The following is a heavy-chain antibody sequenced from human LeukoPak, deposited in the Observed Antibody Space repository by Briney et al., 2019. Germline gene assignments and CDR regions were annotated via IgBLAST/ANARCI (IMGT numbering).Heavy chain of an antibody. Sequence: ASVKVSCKASGYTFTGYYMHWVRQAPGQGLERMGWINPNSGGTNYAQKFQGRVTMTRDTSISTAYMELSRLRSDDTAVYYCASARKYPRWYYRDYWGQGTLVTVSS. CDR2: INPNSGGT. J-gene: IGHJ4*02. D-gene: IGHD6-13*01. CDR1: GYTFTGYY. CDR3: ASARKYPRWYYRDY. V-gene: IGHV1-2*02.